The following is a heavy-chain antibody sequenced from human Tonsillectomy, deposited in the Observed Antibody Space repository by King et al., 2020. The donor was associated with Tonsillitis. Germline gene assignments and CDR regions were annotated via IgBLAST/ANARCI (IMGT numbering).Heavy chain of an antibody. CDR1: GYSFIDYW. Sequence: VQLVQSGAEVKKPGESLKISCKGSGYSFIDYWIGWVRQMPGKGLEWMGIIYPGDSDTRFSPSFQGQVTMSADKSISTAYLQWSSLKASDTAIYYCARRGVDWYFDLRGRGTLVTVSS. V-gene: IGHV5-51*01. D-gene: IGHD1-26*01. CDR2: IYPGDSDT. J-gene: IGHJ2*01. CDR3: ARRGVDWYFDL.